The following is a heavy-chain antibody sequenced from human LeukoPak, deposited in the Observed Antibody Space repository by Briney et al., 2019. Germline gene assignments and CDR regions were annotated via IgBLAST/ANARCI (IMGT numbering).Heavy chain of an antibody. D-gene: IGHD5-24*01. V-gene: IGHV4-39*07. J-gene: IGHJ5*02. CDR3: AREGWLQSNWFDP. Sequence: SETLSPTCTVSGGSISSSSYYWGWIRQPPGKGLEWIGSIYYSGSTYYNPSLKSRVTISVDTSKNQFSLKLSSVTAADTAVYYCAREGWLQSNWFDPWGQGTLVTVSS. CDR2: IYYSGST. CDR1: GGSISSSSYY.